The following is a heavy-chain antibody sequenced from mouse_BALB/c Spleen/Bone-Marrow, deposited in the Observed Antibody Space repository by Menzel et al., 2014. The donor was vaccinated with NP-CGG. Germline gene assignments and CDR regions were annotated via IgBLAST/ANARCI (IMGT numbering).Heavy chain of an antibody. CDR1: FTGYN. CDR3: ARRGSSGYWFAY. CDR2: IDPYYGGT. V-gene: IGHV1S135*01. J-gene: IGHJ3*01. D-gene: IGHD3-1*01. Sequence: FTGYNINWVKQSNGKSLEWLGNIDPYYGGTSYNQKFKAKATLTVDRSSSTAYMQLKSLTSEDSAVYYCARRGSSGYWFAYWGQGTLVTVSA.